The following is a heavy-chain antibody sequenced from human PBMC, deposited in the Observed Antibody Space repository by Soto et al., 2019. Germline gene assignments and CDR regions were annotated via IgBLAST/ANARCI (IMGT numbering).Heavy chain of an antibody. CDR3: ARDSGIAVAANYSYCGMDV. D-gene: IGHD6-19*01. J-gene: IGHJ6*02. CDR1: GYAFTSYG. V-gene: IGHV1-18*01. CDR2: ISAYNGNT. Sequence: QVQLVQSGAEVKKPGASVKVSCKASGYAFTSYGISWVRQAPGQGLEWMGWISAYNGNTNYAQKLRGRVTMTIDTATSTAYMELMSLRYDDTAVYYCARDSGIAVAANYSYCGMDVWGQGTTVTVSS.